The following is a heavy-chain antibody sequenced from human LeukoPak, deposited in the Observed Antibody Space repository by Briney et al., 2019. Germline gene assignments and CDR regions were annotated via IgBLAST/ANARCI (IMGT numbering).Heavy chain of an antibody. CDR3: ANRPGYCSSTSCSDY. J-gene: IGHJ4*02. Sequence: GGSLRLSCAASGFTFSSYAMSWVRQAPGKGLEWVSAISGSGGSTYYADSVKGRFTISRDNSKNTLYLQMNSLRAEDTAVYYCANRPGYCSSTSCSDYWGQGTLVTVSS. D-gene: IGHD2-2*01. V-gene: IGHV3-23*01. CDR1: GFTFSSYA. CDR2: ISGSGGST.